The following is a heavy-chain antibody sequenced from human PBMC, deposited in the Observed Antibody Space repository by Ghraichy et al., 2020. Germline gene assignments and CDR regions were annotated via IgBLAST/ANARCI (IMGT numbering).Heavy chain of an antibody. V-gene: IGHV3-53*01. D-gene: IGHD1-26*01. Sequence: GSLRLSCAASGFTVSSNYMSWVRQAPGKGLEWVSVIYSGGSTYYADSVKGRFTISRDNSKNTLYLQMNSLRAEDTAVYYCARESGSYSDYYYYGMDVWGQGTTVTVSS. CDR2: IYSGGST. J-gene: IGHJ6*02. CDR1: GFTVSSNY. CDR3: ARESGSYSDYYYYGMDV.